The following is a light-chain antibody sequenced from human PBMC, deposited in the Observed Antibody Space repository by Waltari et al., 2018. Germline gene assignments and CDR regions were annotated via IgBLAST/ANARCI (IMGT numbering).Light chain of an antibody. Sequence: EIVMTQSPATLSVSPGERATFSCRASQSVSSNLAWYQQKPGQAPRLLSYGASTRATGIPARFSGSGSGTEFTLTISSMQSEDFAVYYCQQYNNWPPWTFGQGTKVEIK. CDR3: QQYNNWPPWT. CDR2: GAS. J-gene: IGKJ1*01. CDR1: QSVSSN. V-gene: IGKV3-15*01.